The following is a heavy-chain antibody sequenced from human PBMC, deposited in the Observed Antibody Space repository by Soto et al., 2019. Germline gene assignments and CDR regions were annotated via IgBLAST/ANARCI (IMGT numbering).Heavy chain of an antibody. CDR3: AIYSGYEYYFYY. CDR1: GGSISSYY. J-gene: IGHJ4*02. CDR2: IYYSGST. V-gene: IGHV4-59*01. D-gene: IGHD5-12*01. Sequence: PSETLSLTCTVSGGSISSYYWSWIRQPPGKGLEWIGYIYYSGSTNYNPSLKSRVTISVDTSKNQFSLKLSSVTAADTAVYYCAIYSGYEYYFYYWGQGTLVTVS.